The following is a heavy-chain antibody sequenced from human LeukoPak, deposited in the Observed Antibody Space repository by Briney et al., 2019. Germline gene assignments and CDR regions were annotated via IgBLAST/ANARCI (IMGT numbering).Heavy chain of an antibody. CDR1: GGSISSSSYY. D-gene: IGHD1-26*01. Sequence: SETLSLTCTVSGGSISSSSYYWGWIRQPPGKGLERIGSIYYSGSTYYNPSLKSRVTISVDTSKNRFSLKLSSVTAADTAVYYCARRVVGATISWFDPWGQGTLVTVSS. CDR3: ARRVVGATISWFDP. V-gene: IGHV4-39*01. J-gene: IGHJ5*02. CDR2: IYYSGST.